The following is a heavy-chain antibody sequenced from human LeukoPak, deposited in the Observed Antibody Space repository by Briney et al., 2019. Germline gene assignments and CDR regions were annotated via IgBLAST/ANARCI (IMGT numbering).Heavy chain of an antibody. J-gene: IGHJ4*02. CDR1: GGSISSYY. Sequence: SETLSLACTVSGGSISSYYWSWIRQPPGKGLEWIGYIYYSGSTNYNPSLKSRVTISVDTSKNQFSLKLSSVTAADTAVYYCARGTYSSSWYIVRYWGQGTLVTVSS. CDR2: IYYSGST. CDR3: ARGTYSSSWYIVRY. D-gene: IGHD6-13*01. V-gene: IGHV4-59*12.